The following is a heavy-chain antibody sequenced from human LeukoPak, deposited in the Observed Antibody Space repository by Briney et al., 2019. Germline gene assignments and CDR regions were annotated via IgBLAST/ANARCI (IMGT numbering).Heavy chain of an antibody. V-gene: IGHV3-21*01. D-gene: IGHD5-18*01. J-gene: IGHJ4*02. CDR3: ARAGYSFDSPNYFDY. CDR1: RFTFSSYA. CDR2: ISSSSSYI. Sequence: GGSLRLSCAASRFTFSSYAMNWVRQAPGKGLEWVSSISSSSSYIYYADSVKGRFTISRDNAKNSLYLQMNSLRAEDTAVYYCARAGYSFDSPNYFDYWGQGTLVTVSS.